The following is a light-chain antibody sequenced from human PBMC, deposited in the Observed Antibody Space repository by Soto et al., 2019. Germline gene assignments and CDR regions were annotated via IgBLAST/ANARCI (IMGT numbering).Light chain of an antibody. CDR3: QKSYNTHRT. CDR1: QSINNY. CDR2: AAS. Sequence: IQITQSPSSVSASVGDRVTITCRASQSINNYLHWFQQKPGKAPKLLIYAASTLQGGVPSRFSGSGSGTDFTLNIRSMNNEDLATYFCQKSYNTHRTVGQGKKVDIK. V-gene: IGKV1-39*01. J-gene: IGKJ1*01.